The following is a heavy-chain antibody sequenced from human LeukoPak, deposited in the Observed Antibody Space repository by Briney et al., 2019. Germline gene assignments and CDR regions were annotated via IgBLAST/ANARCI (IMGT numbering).Heavy chain of an antibody. V-gene: IGHV4-59*01. D-gene: IGHD4-17*01. Sequence: PSETLSLTCTVSGGSISSYYWSWIRQPPGKGLEWIGYIYYSGSTNYNPSLKSRVTISVDTSKNQFSLKLSSVTAADTAVYYCAKTTWTTNYYYYYMDVWGKGTTVTVSS. CDR2: IYYSGST. CDR3: AKTTWTTNYYYYYMDV. CDR1: GGSISSYY. J-gene: IGHJ6*03.